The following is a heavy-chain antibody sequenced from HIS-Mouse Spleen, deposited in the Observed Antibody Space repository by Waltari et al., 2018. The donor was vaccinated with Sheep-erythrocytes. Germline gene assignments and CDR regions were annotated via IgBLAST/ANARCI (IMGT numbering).Heavy chain of an antibody. J-gene: IGHJ3*02. Sequence: EVQLVESGGGLVQPGGSLRLSCAAPGFTFSSYWMSWVRQAPGKGLDWVANIKHSGSEKYYVDSVKGRFTISRDNAKNSLYLQMNSLRAEDTAVYYCARAVAGTPDAFDIWGQGTMVTVSS. V-gene: IGHV3-7*01. CDR2: IKHSGSEK. D-gene: IGHD1-7*01. CDR3: ARAVAGTPDAFDI. CDR1: GFTFSSYW.